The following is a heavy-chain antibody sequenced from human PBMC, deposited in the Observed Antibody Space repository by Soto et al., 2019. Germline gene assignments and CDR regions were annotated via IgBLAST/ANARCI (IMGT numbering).Heavy chain of an antibody. CDR2: FRESGGST. Sequence: GGSLRLSCAASGFTFSSSAMSWVRQAPGKGLEWVSTFRESGGSTYYADSVKGRFTIFRDNSKNSLYLQMNSLRAEDTAVYYCAKVDYYGSGSYFGPYFDYWGQGTLVTVSS. CDR1: GFTFSSSA. V-gene: IGHV3-23*01. J-gene: IGHJ4*02. D-gene: IGHD3-10*01. CDR3: AKVDYYGSGSYFGPYFDY.